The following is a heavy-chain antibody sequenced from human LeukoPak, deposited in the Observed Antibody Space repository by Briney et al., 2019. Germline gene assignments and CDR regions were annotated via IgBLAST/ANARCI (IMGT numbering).Heavy chain of an antibody. Sequence: SETLSLTCTVSGGSVSSSPYWWGWIRQPPGKGLEWIGTIYYTGSTFYNPSLKSRVTISADTSSNQFSLKLTPVTAADTAVYYCARRAYGIGFGYWGQGTMVTVSS. CDR2: IYYTGST. CDR1: GGSVSSSPYW. D-gene: IGHD1-14*01. CDR3: ARRAYGIGFGY. J-gene: IGHJ4*02. V-gene: IGHV4-39*01.